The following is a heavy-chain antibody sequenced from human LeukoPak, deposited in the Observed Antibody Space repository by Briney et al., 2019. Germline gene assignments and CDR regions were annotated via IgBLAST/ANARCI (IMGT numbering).Heavy chain of an antibody. J-gene: IGHJ4*02. V-gene: IGHV3-53*01. Sequence: GGSLTLSCAASGFTVSSNYMSWVRQAPGKGLEWVPVIYSRGSTYYADSVKGRFTISRDNSKNTLYLQMNSLRAEDTAVYYCARTNYIAAAGSDYWGQGTLVTVSS. D-gene: IGHD6-13*01. CDR3: ARTNYIAAAGSDY. CDR1: GFTVSSNY. CDR2: IYSRGST.